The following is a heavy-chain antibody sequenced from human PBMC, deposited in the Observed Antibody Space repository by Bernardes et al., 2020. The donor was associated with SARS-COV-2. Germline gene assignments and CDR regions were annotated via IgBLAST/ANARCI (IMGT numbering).Heavy chain of an antibody. CDR1: GYTFTNYG. CDR2: ISTYNGNT. CDR3: ARGFREGGWPHDY. J-gene: IGHJ4*02. Sequence: ASVKVSCKASGYTFTNYGISWVRQAPGQGLEWMGWISTYNGNTNYAQNVQGRVTMTTDTSTSTAYMELRSLSSDDTAVYYCARGFREGGWPHDYWGQGTLVTVAS. D-gene: IGHD6-19*01. V-gene: IGHV1-18*04.